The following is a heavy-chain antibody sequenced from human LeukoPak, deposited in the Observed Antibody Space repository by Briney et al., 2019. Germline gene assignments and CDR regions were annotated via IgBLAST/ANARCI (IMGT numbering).Heavy chain of an antibody. CDR1: GFTFSSYA. V-gene: IGHV3-30*04. CDR2: ISYVGSNK. J-gene: IGHJ4*02. D-gene: IGHD3-9*01. CDR3: AKDYYDILTGYYKRGGYFDY. Sequence: PGGSLRLSCAASGFTFSSYAMHWVRQAPGKGLEWVAVISYVGSNKYYADSVKGRFTISRDNSKNTLYLQMNSLRAEDTAVYYCAKDYYDILTGYYKRGGYFDYWGQGTLVTVSS.